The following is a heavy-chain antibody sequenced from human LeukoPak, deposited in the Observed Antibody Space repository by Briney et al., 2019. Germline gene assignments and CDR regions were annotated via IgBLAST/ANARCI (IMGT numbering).Heavy chain of an antibody. CDR3: ARDTLDYNFDY. CDR2: INPSGSST. Sequence: ASVKVSCKASGYTFTSYYMHWVRQAPGQGLEWMGIINPSGSSTSYAQKFQGRVTMTRDMSTSTVYMELRSLRSEDSAVYYCARDTLDYNFDYWGQGTLVTVSS. CDR1: GYTFTSYY. D-gene: IGHD5-12*01. V-gene: IGHV1-46*01. J-gene: IGHJ4*02.